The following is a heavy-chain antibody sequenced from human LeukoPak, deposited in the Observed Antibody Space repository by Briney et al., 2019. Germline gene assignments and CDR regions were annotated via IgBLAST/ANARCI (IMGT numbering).Heavy chain of an antibody. CDR2: VYTSGST. CDR1: GGSISSGSYY. Sequence: SETLSLTCTVPGGSISSGSYYWSWIRQPAGKGLEWIGRVYTSGSTNYNPSLKSRVTMSVDTSKNQFSLKLSSVTAADTAVYYCARESVTTSYYYYYMDVWGKGTTVTISS. CDR3: ARESVTTSYYYYYMDV. J-gene: IGHJ6*03. V-gene: IGHV4-61*02. D-gene: IGHD4-17*01.